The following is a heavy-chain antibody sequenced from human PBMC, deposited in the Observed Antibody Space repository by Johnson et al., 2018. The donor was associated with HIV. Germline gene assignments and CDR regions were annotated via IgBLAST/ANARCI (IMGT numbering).Heavy chain of an antibody. V-gene: IGHV3-30-3*01. CDR3: AKDQYGSSGRYAFDI. CDR1: GFTFSSYA. CDR2: ISYDGSNK. Sequence: VQLLESGGGVVQPGRSLRLSCAASGFTFSSYAMHWVRQAPGKGLEWVAVISYDGSNKYYADSVKGLFTISRDNSKNTLYLQMNSLRAEDTAVYYCAKDQYGSSGRYAFDIWGQGTLVTVSS. J-gene: IGHJ3*02. D-gene: IGHD3-10*01.